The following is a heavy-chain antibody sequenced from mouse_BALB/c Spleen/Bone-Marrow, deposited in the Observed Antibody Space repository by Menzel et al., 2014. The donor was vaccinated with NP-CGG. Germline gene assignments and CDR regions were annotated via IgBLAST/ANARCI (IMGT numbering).Heavy chain of an antibody. CDR1: GYTFTNYW. V-gene: IGHV1-87*01. CDR3: ARSNYPYAMDY. D-gene: IGHD2-5*01. Sequence: VQGVESGAELARPGTSVKLSCKTSGYTFTNYWMQWIKQRPGQGLEWIGTIYPGDGDTKYTQKFKGKATLTADKSSSTAYMQLSSLASEDSAVYYCARSNYPYAMDYWGQGTSVTVSS. CDR2: IYPGDGDT. J-gene: IGHJ4*01.